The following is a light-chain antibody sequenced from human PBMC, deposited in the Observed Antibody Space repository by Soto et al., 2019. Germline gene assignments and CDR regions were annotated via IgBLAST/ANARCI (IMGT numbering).Light chain of an antibody. Sequence: DIQMTQSPSSVSASVGDRVTITCRASQGISSWLAWYQQRPGKAPKLLISAASTLQSGVPSRFRGSGSGTDFTLTINSLQPEVFATHYCQQTDSLPVTFGQGTRLEI. J-gene: IGKJ5*01. CDR1: QGISSW. CDR2: AAS. V-gene: IGKV1-12*01. CDR3: QQTDSLPVT.